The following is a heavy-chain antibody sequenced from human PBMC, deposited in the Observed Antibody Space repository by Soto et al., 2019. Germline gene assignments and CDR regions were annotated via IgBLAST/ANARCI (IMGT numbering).Heavy chain of an antibody. D-gene: IGHD5-12*01. CDR1: GCTFDDYA. CDR3: AKGEYSGYDHFDY. V-gene: IGHV3-9*01. Sequence: GGSLRLSCAAAGCTFDDYARRWVRQDPGKGLEWVSGISWNSGSIGYADSVKGRFTISRDNAKNSLYLQMNSLRAEDTALYYCAKGEYSGYDHFDYWGQGTLVTVSS. J-gene: IGHJ4*02. CDR2: ISWNSGSI.